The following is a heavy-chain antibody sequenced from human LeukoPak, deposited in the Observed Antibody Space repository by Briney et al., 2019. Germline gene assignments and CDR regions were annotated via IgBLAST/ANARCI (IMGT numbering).Heavy chain of an antibody. Sequence: SETLSLTCTVSGGSISSSSYYWGWIRQPPGKGLEWIGSIYYSGSTYYNPSLKSRVTISVDTSKNQFSLKLSSVTAADTAVYYCARGGITMIVVVIPFDYWGQGTLVTVSS. CDR3: ARGGITMIVVVIPFDY. CDR2: IYYSGST. J-gene: IGHJ4*02. V-gene: IGHV4-39*07. D-gene: IGHD3-22*01. CDR1: GGSISSSSYY.